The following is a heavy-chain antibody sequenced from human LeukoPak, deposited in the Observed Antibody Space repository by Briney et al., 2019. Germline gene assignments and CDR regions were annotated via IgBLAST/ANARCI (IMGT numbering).Heavy chain of an antibody. D-gene: IGHD1-26*01. CDR1: GGSISSYY. J-gene: IGHJ5*02. Sequence: SETLSLTCTVSGGSISSYYWSWIRQPAGKGLEWIGRIYTSGSTNYNPSLKSRVTMSVDTSKNQFSLKLSSVTAADTAVYYCARDEGWELPNWFDPRGQGTLVTVSS. CDR2: IYTSGST. V-gene: IGHV4-4*07. CDR3: ARDEGWELPNWFDP.